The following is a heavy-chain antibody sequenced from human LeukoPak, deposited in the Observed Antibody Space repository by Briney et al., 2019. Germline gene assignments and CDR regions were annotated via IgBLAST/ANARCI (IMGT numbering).Heavy chain of an antibody. J-gene: IGHJ4*02. V-gene: IGHV3-72*01. CDR1: GFTFSDHF. CDR3: ASIRGTFGY. CDR2: TRNKANSYIT. D-gene: IGHD1-26*01. Sequence: GGSLRLSCAASGFTFSDHFLDWVRQAPGKGLEWVGRTRNKANSYITEYAASVKGRFTTSRDDSKNSLYLQMSSLKTDDTAMYYCASIRGTFGYWGQGTLVTVSS.